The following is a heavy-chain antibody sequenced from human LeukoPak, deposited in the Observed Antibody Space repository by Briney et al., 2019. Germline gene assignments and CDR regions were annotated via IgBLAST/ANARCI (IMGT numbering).Heavy chain of an antibody. CDR2: IYTSGST. J-gene: IGHJ3*02. Sequence: SQTLSLTCTVSGGSISSGSYYWSWIRQAAGKGLEWIGRIYTSGSTNYNPSLKSRVTISVDTSKNQFSLKLSSVTAADTAVYYCARGFITIFGVVTPRDAFDIWGQGTMVTVSS. CDR3: ARGFITIFGVVTPRDAFDI. D-gene: IGHD3-3*01. V-gene: IGHV4-61*02. CDR1: GGSISSGSYY.